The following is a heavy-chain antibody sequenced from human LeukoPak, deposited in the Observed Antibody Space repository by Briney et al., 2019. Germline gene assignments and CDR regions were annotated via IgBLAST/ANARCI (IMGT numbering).Heavy chain of an antibody. J-gene: IGHJ4*02. Sequence: SETLSLTCAVYGGSFSGYYWSWIRQPPGKGLEWIGEINHRGSTNYNPSLKSRVTISVDTSKNQFSLKLSSVTAADTAVYYCAGGHYYDSSGTKNWGQGTLVTVSS. CDR2: INHRGST. D-gene: IGHD3-22*01. CDR3: AGGHYYDSSGTKN. CDR1: GGSFSGYY. V-gene: IGHV4-34*01.